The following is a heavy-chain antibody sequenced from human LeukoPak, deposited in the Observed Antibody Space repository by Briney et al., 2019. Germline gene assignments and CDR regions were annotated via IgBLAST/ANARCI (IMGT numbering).Heavy chain of an antibody. CDR1: GHTFTSYG. CDR3: AGRGDYGDRIMGFDY. CDR2: ISAYNGNT. J-gene: IGHJ4*02. V-gene: IGHV1-18*01. D-gene: IGHD4-17*01. Sequence: ASVKVSCKASGHTFTSYGISWVRQAPGQGLEWMGWISAYNGNTNYAQKLRGRVAMTTDTSTSTAYMELRSLRSDDTAVYYCAGRGDYGDRIMGFDYWGQGNLVTVSS.